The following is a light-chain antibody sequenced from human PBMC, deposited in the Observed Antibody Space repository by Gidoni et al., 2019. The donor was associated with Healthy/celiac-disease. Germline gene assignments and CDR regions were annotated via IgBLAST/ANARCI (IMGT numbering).Light chain of an antibody. CDR1: QSVSSSY. CDR2: GAS. J-gene: IGKJ1*01. V-gene: IGKV3-20*01. CDR3: QQYGSSPWT. Sequence: EIVLTQSPGTLSLSPGERATLSCRASQSVSSSYFAWYQQQPGQAPRLLIYGASSRATGIPDSFSGSGSGTDFTLTISRLEPEDFAVYYCQQYGSSPWTFGQGTKVEIK.